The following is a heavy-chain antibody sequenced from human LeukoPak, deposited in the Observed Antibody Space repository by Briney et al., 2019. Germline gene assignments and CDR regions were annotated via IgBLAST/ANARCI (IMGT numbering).Heavy chain of an antibody. D-gene: IGHD2-2*01. Sequence: ASVKVSCKASGYTFTGYYMHWVRQAPGQGLEWMGWINPNSGGTNYAQEFQGRVTMTRDTSISTAYMELSRLRSDDTAVYYCARADIVVVPTANWFDPWGQGTLVTVSS. CDR2: INPNSGGT. CDR3: ARADIVVVPTANWFDP. V-gene: IGHV1-2*02. CDR1: GYTFTGYY. J-gene: IGHJ5*02.